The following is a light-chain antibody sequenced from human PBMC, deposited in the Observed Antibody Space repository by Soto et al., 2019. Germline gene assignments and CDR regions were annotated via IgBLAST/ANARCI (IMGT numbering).Light chain of an antibody. CDR2: LGS. V-gene: IGKV2-28*01. Sequence: DIVMTQSPLSLPVTPGEPASISCRSSQSLLHSNGYNYLDWYLQKPGQSPQLLIYLGSNRASGVPGSFSGSGSGTDFTLKISSVEAEDVGVYYCMQALQTPRYTFGQGTKLEIK. J-gene: IGKJ2*01. CDR3: MQALQTPRYT. CDR1: QSLLHSNGYNY.